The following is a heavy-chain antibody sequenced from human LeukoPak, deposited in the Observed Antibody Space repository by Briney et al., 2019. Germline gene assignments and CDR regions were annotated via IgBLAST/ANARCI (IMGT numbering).Heavy chain of an antibody. J-gene: IGHJ3*02. CDR2: IRYDGSNK. Sequence: GGSLRLSCAASGFTFSSYGMHWVRQAPGKGLEWVAFIRYDGSNKYYADSVKGRFTISRDNSKNTLYLQMNSLRAEDTAVYYCAKDLSVTMIVVVIPNDAFDIWGQGTMVTVSS. V-gene: IGHV3-30*02. CDR1: GFTFSSYG. CDR3: AKDLSVTMIVVVIPNDAFDI. D-gene: IGHD3-22*01.